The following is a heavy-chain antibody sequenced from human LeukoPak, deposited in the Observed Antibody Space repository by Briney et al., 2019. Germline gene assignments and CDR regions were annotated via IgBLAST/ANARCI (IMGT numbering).Heavy chain of an antibody. J-gene: IGHJ3*02. V-gene: IGHV3-9*01. CDR3: AKDSGTKAGVAFDI. Sequence: GGSLRLSCAASGFTFDDYGMHWVRQAPGKGLEWVSGISWNSGSIGYADSVKGRFTISRDNAKNSLYLQMNSLRAEDTALYYCAKDSGTKAGVAFDIWGQGTMVTVSS. CDR1: GFTFDDYG. CDR2: ISWNSGSI. D-gene: IGHD2-15*01.